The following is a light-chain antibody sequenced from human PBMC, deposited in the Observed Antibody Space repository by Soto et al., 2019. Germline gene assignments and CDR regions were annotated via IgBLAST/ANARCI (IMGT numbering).Light chain of an antibody. V-gene: IGLV1-44*01. J-gene: IGLJ1*01. CDR1: NSNIGRNS. CDR2: SDN. CDR3: AAWDASLGGFYV. Sequence: QSVLTQPPSASATPGQRVTISCSGGNSNIGRNSVNWYQQLPGTAPKLLMYSDNQRPSGVPDRFSGSKSGTSASLAISGLQSEDEGDYYCAAWDASLGGFYVFGSGTKVTVL.